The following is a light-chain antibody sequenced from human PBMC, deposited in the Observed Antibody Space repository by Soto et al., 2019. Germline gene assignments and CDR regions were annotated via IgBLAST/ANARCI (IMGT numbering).Light chain of an antibody. J-gene: IGKJ1*01. V-gene: IGKV3-15*01. Sequence: EIVMAQSPATLSVSPGERATLSCRASQSVGSNLAWYQQKPGQAPRLLIYGASTRAPGIPARFSGSGSGTEFTLTISSLQSEDFAVFYCHQYGISPPTFGPGTKVEI. CDR3: HQYGISPPT. CDR1: QSVGSN. CDR2: GAS.